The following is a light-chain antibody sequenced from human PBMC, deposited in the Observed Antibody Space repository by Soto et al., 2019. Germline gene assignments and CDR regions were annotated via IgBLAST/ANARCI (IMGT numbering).Light chain of an antibody. Sequence: TQSPATLSLSPGERATLSCRASQSVSSYLAWYQQKPGQAPRLLIYDASNRATGIPARFSGSGSGTDFTLTISSLEPEDFAVYYCQQRSNWPPGGTFGQGTKVDIK. CDR2: DAS. J-gene: IGKJ1*01. V-gene: IGKV3-11*01. CDR3: QQRSNWPPGGT. CDR1: QSVSSY.